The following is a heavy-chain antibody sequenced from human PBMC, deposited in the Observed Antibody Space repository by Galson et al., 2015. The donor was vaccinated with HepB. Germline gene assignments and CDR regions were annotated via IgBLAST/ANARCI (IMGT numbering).Heavy chain of an antibody. V-gene: IGHV3-53*01. D-gene: IGHD6-13*01. CDR2: IYSGGST. CDR1: GFTVSSNY. J-gene: IGHJ4*02. Sequence: SLRLSCAASGFTVSSNYMSWVRQAPGKGLEWVSVIYSGGSTYYADSVKGRFTISRDNSKNTLYLQMNSLRAEDTAVYYCARETGYSSSFDYWGQGTLVTVSS. CDR3: ARETGYSSSFDY.